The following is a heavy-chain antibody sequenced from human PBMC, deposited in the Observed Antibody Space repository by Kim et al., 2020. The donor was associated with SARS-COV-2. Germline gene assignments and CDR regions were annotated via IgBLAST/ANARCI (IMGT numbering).Heavy chain of an antibody. J-gene: IGHJ6*02. CDR3: AKDGQQLADLYYYYGMDV. V-gene: IGHV3-23*01. Sequence: VESRFTSSRRTSKNTLYLQMNSLRAEDTAVYYCAKDGQQLADLYYYYGMDVWGQGTTVTVSS. D-gene: IGHD6-13*01.